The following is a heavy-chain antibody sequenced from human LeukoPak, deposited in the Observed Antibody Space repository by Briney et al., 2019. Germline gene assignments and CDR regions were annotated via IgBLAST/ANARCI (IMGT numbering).Heavy chain of an antibody. CDR1: GYSISSGYY. CDR2: IYHSEST. D-gene: IGHD5-24*01. CDR3: ARYRDGYNPFDY. J-gene: IGHJ4*02. V-gene: IGHV4-38-2*01. Sequence: SETLSLTCALSGYSISSGYYWGWIRQPPGKGREWIGSIYHSESTYYNPSLKSRFTISVDTSKNQFSLKLSSVTAADTAVYYCARYRDGYNPFDYWGQGTLVTVSS.